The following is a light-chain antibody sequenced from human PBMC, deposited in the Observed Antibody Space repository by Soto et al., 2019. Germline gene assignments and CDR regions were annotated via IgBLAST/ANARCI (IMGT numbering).Light chain of an antibody. CDR3: QQSYSTPQT. CDR1: QGISSA. Sequence: AIPLTQSPSSLSASVGDRVSITCRASQGISSALAWYQQKPGKAPKLLIHDASTLESGVPSRFSGSGSGTDFTLTISSLQPEDFATYYCQQSYSTPQTFGPGTKVDIK. V-gene: IGKV1-13*02. J-gene: IGKJ3*01. CDR2: DAS.